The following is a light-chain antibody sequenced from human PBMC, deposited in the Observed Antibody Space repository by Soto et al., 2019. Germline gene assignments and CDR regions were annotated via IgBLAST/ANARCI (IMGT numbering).Light chain of an antibody. J-gene: IGLJ2*01. CDR3: CSYVGDSVV. CDR1: SSDVGGYNY. Sequence: QSVLTQPRSVSGSPGQSVTISCTGTSSDVGGYNYVSWYQHHPGKAPKLMIYDVTKRPSGVPDRFSGSKSGSTASLTISGLQAEDEADYYCCSYVGDSVVFGGGTKLTVL. V-gene: IGLV2-11*01. CDR2: DVT.